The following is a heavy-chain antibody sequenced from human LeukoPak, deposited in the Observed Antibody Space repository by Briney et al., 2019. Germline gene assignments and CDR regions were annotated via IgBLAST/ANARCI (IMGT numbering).Heavy chain of an antibody. CDR2: IYTSGST. Sequence: SETLSLTCSVSGGSTNSYYWSWIRQSGGKGLEWIGRIYTSGSTNYNPSLKSRVTMSVDTSKNQFSLKLSSVTAADTAVYYCAREFIVRGVIITIDYYYGMDAWGQGTTVTVSS. J-gene: IGHJ6*02. D-gene: IGHD3-10*01. CDR1: GGSTNSYY. CDR3: AREFIVRGVIITIDYYYGMDA. V-gene: IGHV4-4*07.